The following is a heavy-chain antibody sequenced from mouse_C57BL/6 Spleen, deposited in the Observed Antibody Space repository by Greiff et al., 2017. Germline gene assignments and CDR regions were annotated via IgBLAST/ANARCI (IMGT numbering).Heavy chain of an antibody. V-gene: IGHV2-6*01. Sequence: VKLQESGPGLVAPSQSLSITCTVSGFSLTSYGVDWVRQSPGKGLEWLGVIWGVGSTKYNSALKSRLSISKDNSKSQVFLKMNSLQTDDTAMYYCAYVYPYQFAYWGQGTLVTVSA. CDR2: IWGVGST. CDR1: GFSLTSYG. CDR3: AYVYPYQFAY. J-gene: IGHJ3*01.